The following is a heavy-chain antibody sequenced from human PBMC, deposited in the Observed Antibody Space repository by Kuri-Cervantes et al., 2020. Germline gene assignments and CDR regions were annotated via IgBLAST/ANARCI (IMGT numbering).Heavy chain of an antibody. Sequence: GGSLRLSCAASGFTFDDYAMHWVRQAPGKGLEWVAVISYDGSNKYYADSVKGRFTISRDNAKNSLYLQMNSLRAEDTAVYYCARVGGDGSDYWGQGTLVTVSS. J-gene: IGHJ4*02. V-gene: IGHV3-30*04. CDR3: ARVGGDGSDY. CDR1: GFTFDDYA. D-gene: IGHD1-26*01. CDR2: ISYDGSNK.